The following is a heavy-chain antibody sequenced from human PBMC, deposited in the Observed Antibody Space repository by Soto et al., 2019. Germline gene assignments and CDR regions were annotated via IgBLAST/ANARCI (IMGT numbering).Heavy chain of an antibody. Sequence: EVQLLESGGGLVHPGGSLRLSCEVSEFTFSSYAMSWVRQAPGKGLEWVSTISGSGVSTYYGDSVKGRFTISRDNSKNAFYLQRNSLRVEDTAMYYCAKDRGVVVVVTTGGAFDLWGQGTMVTVSS. V-gene: IGHV3-23*01. D-gene: IGHD3-22*01. J-gene: IGHJ3*01. CDR1: EFTFSSYA. CDR2: ISGSGVST. CDR3: AKDRGVVVVVTTGGAFDL.